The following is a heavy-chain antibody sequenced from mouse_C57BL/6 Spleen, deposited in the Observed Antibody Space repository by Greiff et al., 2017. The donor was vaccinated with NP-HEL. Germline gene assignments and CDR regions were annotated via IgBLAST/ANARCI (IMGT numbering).Heavy chain of an antibody. CDR1: GYTFTSYW. J-gene: IGHJ4*01. V-gene: IGHV1-64*01. CDR2: IHPNSGST. CDR3: ARRGYYGSSPYYYAMDY. Sequence: VQLQQPGAELVKPGASVKLSCKASGYTFTSYWMHWVKQRPGQGLEWIGMIHPNSGSTNYNEKFKSKATLTVDKSSSTAYMQLSSLTSEDSAVYYCARRGYYGSSPYYYAMDYWGQGTSVTVSS. D-gene: IGHD1-1*01.